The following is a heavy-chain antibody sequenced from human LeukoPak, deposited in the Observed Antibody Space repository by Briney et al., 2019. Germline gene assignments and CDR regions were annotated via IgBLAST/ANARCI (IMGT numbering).Heavy chain of an antibody. J-gene: IGHJ4*02. D-gene: IGHD3-16*01. Sequence: GGSLRLSCTVSGFTFSDYALGWVRPTPGKGLEWVGFIRSKTFGATTEYGASVKGRFAISRDDSKSFAYLQMNGLKTEDTAMYYCARRSDYDYFDFWGQGTLVTVSS. V-gene: IGHV3-49*04. CDR3: ARRSDYDYFDF. CDR1: GFTFSDYA. CDR2: IRSKTFGATT.